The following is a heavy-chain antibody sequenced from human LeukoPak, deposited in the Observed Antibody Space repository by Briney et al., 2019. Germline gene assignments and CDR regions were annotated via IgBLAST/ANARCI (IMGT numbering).Heavy chain of an antibody. V-gene: IGHV3-23*01. Sequence: SGGSLRLSCAPSGFTFSSYAINWVRQAPGRGLEWVSTVSGSGDSTYYADSVKGRFTLSRDNSKNTLYLQMNSLRAEDTAVYYCAKGPLSGSNFYFDYWGQGVLVTVSS. J-gene: IGHJ4*02. CDR1: GFTFSSYA. CDR3: AKGPLSGSNFYFDY. D-gene: IGHD1-26*01. CDR2: VSGSGDST.